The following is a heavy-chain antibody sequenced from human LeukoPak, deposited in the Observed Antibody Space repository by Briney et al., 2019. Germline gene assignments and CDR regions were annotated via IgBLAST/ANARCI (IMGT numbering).Heavy chain of an antibody. CDR1: GFTFTTYT. V-gene: IGHV3-30*04. J-gene: IGHJ3*02. CDR3: ARTVQEYTSGWYDHAFDI. CDR2: ISYDGNNK. Sequence: PGRSLRLSCAASGFTFTTYTIHWVRQAPGKGLEWVTVISYDGNNKYYADSVKGRFTISRDNSKNTLYLQMNSLRAEDTAVYYCARTVQEYTSGWYDHAFDIWGQGTMVTVSS. D-gene: IGHD6-19*01.